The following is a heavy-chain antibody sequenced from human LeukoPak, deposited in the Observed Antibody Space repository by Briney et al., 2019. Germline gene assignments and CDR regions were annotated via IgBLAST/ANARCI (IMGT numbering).Heavy chain of an antibody. D-gene: IGHD6-19*01. J-gene: IGHJ5*02. CDR1: GFTFSDYY. V-gene: IGHV3-11*04. Sequence: GGSLRLSCAASGFTFSDYYMSWIRQAPGKGLEWVSYISSSGSTIYYADSVKGRFTISRDNAKNSLYLQMNSLRAEDTAVYYCARDRGIAVADTFDPWGQGTLVTVSS. CDR3: ARDRGIAVADTFDP. CDR2: ISSSGSTI.